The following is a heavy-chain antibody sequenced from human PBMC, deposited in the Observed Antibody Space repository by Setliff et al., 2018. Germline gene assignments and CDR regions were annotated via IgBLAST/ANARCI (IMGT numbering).Heavy chain of an antibody. CDR1: GVTFSRHA. CDR2: MSNDGSDK. CDR3: ARDGVPPLNYNFWSGNFEF. D-gene: IGHD3-3*01. V-gene: IGHV3-30*01. Sequence: SGGSLRLSCAASGVTFSRHAMHWVRQAPGKGLEWVSVMSNDGSDKNYADSVKGRFTISRDNSKNTLYLQMNSLRVEDTAVYYCARDGVPPLNYNFWSGNFEFWGQGTLVTVSS. J-gene: IGHJ4*02.